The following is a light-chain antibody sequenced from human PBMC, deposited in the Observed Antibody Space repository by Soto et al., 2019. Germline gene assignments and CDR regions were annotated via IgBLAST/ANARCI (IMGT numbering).Light chain of an antibody. J-gene: IGLJ1*01. CDR1: SSDVGEYNY. Sequence: QSALTRPASVSGSPGQSITISCTGTSSDVGEYNYVSWYQQHPGKAPKLMIFDVSNRPSGVYNRFSGSQSGNTASLPISGREAEDEADYYCSSYTSSSPRVFGTGTKLTVL. CDR3: SSYTSSSPRV. V-gene: IGLV2-14*01. CDR2: DVS.